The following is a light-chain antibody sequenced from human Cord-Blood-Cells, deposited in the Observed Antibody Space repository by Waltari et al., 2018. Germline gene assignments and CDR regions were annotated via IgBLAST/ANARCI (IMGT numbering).Light chain of an antibody. CDR3: QQRSNWLT. CDR2: DAS. V-gene: IGKV3-11*01. Sequence: IVLTQSPAPLPLSPGERATLSCRASQSVSSYLAWYQQKPGQAPRLLIYDASNRATGIPARFSGSGSGTDFTLTISSLEPEDFAVYCCQQRSNWLTFGGGTKVEIK. CDR1: QSVSSY. J-gene: IGKJ4*01.